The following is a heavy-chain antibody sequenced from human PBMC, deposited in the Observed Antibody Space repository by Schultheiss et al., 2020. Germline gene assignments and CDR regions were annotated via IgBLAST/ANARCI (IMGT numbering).Heavy chain of an antibody. CDR2: ISSSSSYI. CDR1: GFTFSSYS. CDR3: ARDKLGYRFLDTFDY. V-gene: IGHV3-21*01. D-gene: IGHD3-3*01. Sequence: GGSLRLSCAASGFTFSSYSMNWVRQAPGKGLEWVSSISSSSSYIYYADSVKGRFTISRDNAKNSLYLQMNSLRAEDTAVYYCARDKLGYRFLDTFDYWGQGTLVTVSS. J-gene: IGHJ4*02.